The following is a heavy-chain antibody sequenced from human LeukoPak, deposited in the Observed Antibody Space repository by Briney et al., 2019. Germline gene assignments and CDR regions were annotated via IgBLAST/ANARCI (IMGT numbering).Heavy chain of an antibody. D-gene: IGHD6-19*01. CDR1: GFTFSSYG. Sequence: PGGSLRLSCAASGFTFSSYGMHWVRQAPGKGLEWVAVIWYDGSNKYYADSVKGRFTISRDNSKNTLYLQMNSLRAEDTAVYYCARTYSSGFYLETYYYYGMDVWGQGTTVTVSS. V-gene: IGHV3-33*01. J-gene: IGHJ6*02. CDR2: IWYDGSNK. CDR3: ARTYSSGFYLETYYYYGMDV.